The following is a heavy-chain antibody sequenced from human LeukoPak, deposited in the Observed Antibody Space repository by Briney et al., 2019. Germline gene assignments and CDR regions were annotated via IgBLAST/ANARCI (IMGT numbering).Heavy chain of an antibody. Sequence: GGSLRLSCAASGFTFNNAWMSWVRQAAGKGLEWIGRIKSKTEGGTTDQDASLKGRFTISRDDSKNTLYLQLNRLRAEDTAVYYCARAPAHYYDSSDHYYVGESYFDYWGQGTLVTVSS. CDR1: GFTFNNAW. CDR2: IKSKTEGGTT. J-gene: IGHJ4*02. D-gene: IGHD3-22*01. CDR3: ARAPAHYYDSSDHYYVGESYFDY. V-gene: IGHV3-15*01.